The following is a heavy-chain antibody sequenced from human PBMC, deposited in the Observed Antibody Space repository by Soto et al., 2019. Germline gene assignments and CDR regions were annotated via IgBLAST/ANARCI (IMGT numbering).Heavy chain of an antibody. CDR3: ASTIRFLEWLPTYYYYGMDV. CDR2: IIPIFGTA. Sequence: SVKVSCKASGGTFSRYAISWVRQAPGQGLEWMGGIIPIFGTANYAQKFQGRVTITADKSTSTAYMELSSLRSEDTAVYYCASTIRFLEWLPTYYYYGMDVWGQGTTVTVSS. D-gene: IGHD3-3*01. J-gene: IGHJ6*02. CDR1: GGTFSRYA. V-gene: IGHV1-69*06.